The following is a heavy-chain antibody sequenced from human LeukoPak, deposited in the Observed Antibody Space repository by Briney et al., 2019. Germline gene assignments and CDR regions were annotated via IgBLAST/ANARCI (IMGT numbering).Heavy chain of an antibody. CDR1: GGSISSSSYY. D-gene: IGHD3-16*02. CDR2: IYYSGST. CDR3: ARNGYDSGYYYVWGSYRYDAFDV. V-gene: IGHV4-39*07. J-gene: IGHJ3*01. Sequence: PSETLSLTCTVSGGSISSSSYYWGWIRQPPGKGLEWIGSIYYSGSTNYNPSLKSRVTISVDTSKNQFSLKLSSVTAADTAVYYCARNGYDSGYYYVWGSYRYDAFDVWGQGTVVTVS.